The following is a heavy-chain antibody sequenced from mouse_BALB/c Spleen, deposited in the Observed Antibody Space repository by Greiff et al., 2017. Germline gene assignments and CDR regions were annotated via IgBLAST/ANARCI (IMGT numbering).Heavy chain of an antibody. Sequence: EVKLVESGGGLVQPGGSRKLSCAASGFTFSSFGMHWVRQAPEKGLEWVAYISSGSSTIYYADTVKGRFTISRDNPKNTLFLQMTSLRSEDTAMYYCARSYYYGSRGYFDVWGAGTTVTVSS. V-gene: IGHV5-17*02. CDR2: ISSGSSTI. D-gene: IGHD1-1*01. CDR1: GFTFSSFG. CDR3: ARSYYYGSRGYFDV. J-gene: IGHJ1*01.